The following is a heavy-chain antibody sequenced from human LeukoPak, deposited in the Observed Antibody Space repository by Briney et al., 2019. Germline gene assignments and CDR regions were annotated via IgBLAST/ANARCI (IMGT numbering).Heavy chain of an antibody. Sequence: GGSLRLSCAASGFTFSSYAMSWVRQAPGKGLEWVSAISGSGGSTYYADSVKGRFTISRDNSKNTLYLQMNSLRAEDTAVYYCARERYDFWSGYSQAYYFDYWGQGTLVTVSS. CDR2: ISGSGGST. CDR1: GFTFSSYA. J-gene: IGHJ4*02. CDR3: ARERYDFWSGYSQAYYFDY. D-gene: IGHD3-3*01. V-gene: IGHV3-23*01.